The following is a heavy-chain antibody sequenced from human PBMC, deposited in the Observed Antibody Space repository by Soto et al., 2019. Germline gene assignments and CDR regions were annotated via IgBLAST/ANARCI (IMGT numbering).Heavy chain of an antibody. Sequence: QVQLVASGGGVVQPGRSLRLSCAASGFTFSSYAMHWVRQAPGKGLEWVAVISYDGSNKYYADSVKGRFTISRDNSKNTLYLQMNSLRAEDTAVYYCARGGIFGVVITPREGYYFDHWGQGTLVTVSS. CDR3: ARGGIFGVVITPREGYYFDH. J-gene: IGHJ4*02. CDR1: GFTFSSYA. V-gene: IGHV3-30-3*01. D-gene: IGHD3-3*01. CDR2: ISYDGSNK.